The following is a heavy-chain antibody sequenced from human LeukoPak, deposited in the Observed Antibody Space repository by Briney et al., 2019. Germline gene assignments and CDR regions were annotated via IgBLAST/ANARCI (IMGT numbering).Heavy chain of an antibody. V-gene: IGHV3-30*05. CDR1: VFSFSTFG. CDR2: ISFDGSKE. J-gene: IGHJ4*02. D-gene: IGHD5-24*01. CDR3: AKGVEMATIMGY. Sequence: GGSLRLSCAASVFSFSTFGMHWVRQAPGKGPLWMAVISFDGSKEYYADSVKGRFTISRDNSRNALYLQMDSLRTEDTAVYYCAKGVEMATIMGYWGQGTLVTVSS.